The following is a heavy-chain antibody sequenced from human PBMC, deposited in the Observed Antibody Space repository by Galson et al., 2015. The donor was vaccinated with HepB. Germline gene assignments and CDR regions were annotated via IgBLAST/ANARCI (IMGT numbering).Heavy chain of an antibody. V-gene: IGHV4-39*07. Sequence: SETLSLTCTVSGGSISSSSYYWGWIRQPPGKGLEWIGSIYYSGSTYYNPSLKSRVTISVDTSKNQFSLKLSSVTAADTAVYYCARSKDSPLYDFWSGYYLHSAFDIWGQGTMVTVSS. CDR2: IYYSGST. CDR1: GGSISSSSYY. D-gene: IGHD3-3*01. CDR3: ARSKDSPLYDFWSGYYLHSAFDI. J-gene: IGHJ3*02.